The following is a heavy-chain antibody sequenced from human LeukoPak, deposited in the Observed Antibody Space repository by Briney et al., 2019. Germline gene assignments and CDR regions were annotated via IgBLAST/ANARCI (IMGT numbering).Heavy chain of an antibody. CDR1: GYTFTGYY. J-gene: IGHJ4*02. V-gene: IGHV1-2*02. CDR3: AREGGGYSSSWYEGRHFDY. CDR2: INPNSGGT. D-gene: IGHD6-13*01. Sequence: ASVKVSCKASGYTFTGYYMHWVRQAPGQGLEWMGWINPNSGGTNYAQKFQGRVTMTRDTSISTAYMELSRLRPDDTAVYYCAREGGGYSSSWYEGRHFDYWGQGTLVTVSS.